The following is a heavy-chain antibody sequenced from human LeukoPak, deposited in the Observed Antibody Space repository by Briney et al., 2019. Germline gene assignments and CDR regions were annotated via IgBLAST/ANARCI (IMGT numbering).Heavy chain of an antibody. CDR3: VREAGYCASVCLRSNWFDP. D-gene: IGHD2-21*02. Sequence: GGPLRLSCAASGFPFSNHAMSWVRQPPGKGLEWVAAISNGNTYYADSVRGRFTISRDDSRNMVYLQMNSLRDEDTALYYCVREAGYCASVCLRSNWFDPWGQGTLVTVSS. V-gene: IGHV3-23*01. J-gene: IGHJ5*02. CDR1: GFPFSNHA. CDR2: ISNGNT.